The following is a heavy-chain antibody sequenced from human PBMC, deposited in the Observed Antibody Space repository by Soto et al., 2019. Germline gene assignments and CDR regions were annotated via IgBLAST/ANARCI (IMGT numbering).Heavy chain of an antibody. CDR2: INPNSGGT. J-gene: IGHJ6*02. CDR1: GYTFTGYY. Sequence: QVQLVQSGAEVKKPGASVKVSCKASGYTFTGYYMHWVRQAPGQGLEWMGWINPNSGGTNYAQKFQGWVTMPRDTSISTAYMELSRLRSDDTAVYYCARALAPYYDFWSGGPNYGMDVWGQGTTVTVSS. CDR3: ARALAPYYDFWSGGPNYGMDV. D-gene: IGHD3-3*01. V-gene: IGHV1-2*04.